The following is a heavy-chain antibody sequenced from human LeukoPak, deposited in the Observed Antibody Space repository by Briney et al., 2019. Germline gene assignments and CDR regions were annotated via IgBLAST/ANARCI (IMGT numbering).Heavy chain of an antibody. D-gene: IGHD6-19*01. CDR2: INQGGSEK. J-gene: IGHJ4*02. Sequence: GGSLRLSCAASGFTFSNYWMSWVRQAPGKGLEWVANINQGGSEKYYLNSVKGRITISRDNAKNSLYLQMNSLRTDDTAIYYCVRDGSGYDYWGQGTLVTVSS. CDR1: GFTFSNYW. V-gene: IGHV3-7*05. CDR3: VRDGSGYDY.